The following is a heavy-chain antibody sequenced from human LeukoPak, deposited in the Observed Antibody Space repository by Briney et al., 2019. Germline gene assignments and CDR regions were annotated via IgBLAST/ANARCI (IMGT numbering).Heavy chain of an antibody. D-gene: IGHD6-13*01. J-gene: IGHJ4*02. CDR1: GFTFSDYY. V-gene: IGHV3-11*04. Sequence: GGSLGLSCAAPGFTFSDYYMSWIRQAPGKGLEWVSYISSSGSTIYYADSVKGRFTISRDNAKNTLYLHMSSLRAEDTAVYYCASASSHRIAAGGDYWGQGTLVTVSS. CDR2: ISSSGSTI. CDR3: ASASSHRIAAGGDY.